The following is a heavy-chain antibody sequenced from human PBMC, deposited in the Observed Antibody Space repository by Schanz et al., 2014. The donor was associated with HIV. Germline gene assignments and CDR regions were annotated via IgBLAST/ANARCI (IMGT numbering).Heavy chain of an antibody. Sequence: QVQLQESGPGLVKPSQTLSLTCTVAGGSISSGGHYWSWIRQHPAKGLEWIGYMYYSGSTSYNPXXKSRITSSVDTSKNHFSLKLSSVTAAATPVYYCARVPPSASSGYYPFDHWGQGTLVTVSS. V-gene: IGHV4-31*03. D-gene: IGHD3-22*01. CDR3: ARVPPSASSGYYPFDH. J-gene: IGHJ4*02. CDR1: GGSISSGGHY. CDR2: MYYSGST.